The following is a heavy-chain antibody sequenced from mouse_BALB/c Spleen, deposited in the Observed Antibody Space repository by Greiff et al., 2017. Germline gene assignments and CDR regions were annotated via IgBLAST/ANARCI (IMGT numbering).Heavy chain of an antibody. D-gene: IGHD3-1*01. CDR1: GYAFTNYL. CDR2: INPGSGGT. J-gene: IGHJ3*01. Sequence: VKLMESGAELVRPGTSVKVSCTASGYAFTNYLIEWVKQRPGQGLEWIGVINPGSGGTNYNEKFKGKATLTADKSSSTAYMQLSSLTSDDSAVYFCARGSSGYGGFAYWGQGTLVTVSA. V-gene: IGHV1-54*01. CDR3: ARGSSGYGGFAY.